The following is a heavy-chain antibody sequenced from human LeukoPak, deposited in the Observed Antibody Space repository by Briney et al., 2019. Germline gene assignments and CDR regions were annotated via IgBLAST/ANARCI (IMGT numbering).Heavy chain of an antibody. CDR1: GYTFSNYY. D-gene: IGHD3-10*01. J-gene: IGHJ3*02. CDR3: ARESSYGFDI. CDR2: INPVGGST. Sequence: VASVKISCKASGYTFSNYYMQWVRQAPGQGLEWMGIINPVGGSTTYAQNFQGRVTMTRDTSTSTVYMELSSLRSEDTAVYYCARESSYGFDIWGQGTMVTIST. V-gene: IGHV1-46*01.